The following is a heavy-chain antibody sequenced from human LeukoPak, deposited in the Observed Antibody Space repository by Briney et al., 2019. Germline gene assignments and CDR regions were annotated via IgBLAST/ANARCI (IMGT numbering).Heavy chain of an antibody. D-gene: IGHD1-26*01. CDR2: ISYDGSNK. V-gene: IGHV3-30*04. CDR1: GFTFSSYA. Sequence: PGGSLRLSCAASGFTFSSYAMHWVRQAPGKGLEWVAVISYDGSNKYYADSVKGRFTISRDNSKNTLYLQMNSLRAEDTAVYYCARDPLGDSGSYWFDPWGQGTLVTVSS. CDR3: ARDPLGDSGSYWFDP. J-gene: IGHJ5*02.